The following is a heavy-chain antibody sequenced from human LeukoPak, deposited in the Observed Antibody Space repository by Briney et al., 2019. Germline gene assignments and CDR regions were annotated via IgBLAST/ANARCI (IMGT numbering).Heavy chain of an antibody. CDR3: AKGHSSSWYYFGY. J-gene: IGHJ4*02. CDR2: ISNDGRKK. D-gene: IGHD6-13*01. V-gene: IGHV3-30*18. Sequence: PGTSLRLSCAASGFTFSNYDMHWVRQAPGKGLEWVAAISNDGRKKSHADSVKGRFTISRDNSKDTLYVQMNSLRAEDTAVYYCAKGHSSSWYYFGYWGQGTLVTVSS. CDR1: GFTFSNYD.